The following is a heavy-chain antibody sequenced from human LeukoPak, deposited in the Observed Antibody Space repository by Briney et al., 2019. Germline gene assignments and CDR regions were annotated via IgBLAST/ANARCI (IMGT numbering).Heavy chain of an antibody. Sequence: SETLSLTCTVSGVSSSSSYWSWIRQPPGKGLEWIGYIFYTGDSNHNPTFKSRVSISLDTSKDQISLKLSSVTAADTAVYYCARHRFASPLDSWGQGTLVTVSS. V-gene: IGHV4-59*08. J-gene: IGHJ4*02. CDR3: ARHRFASPLDS. CDR2: IFYTGDS. CDR1: GVSSSSSY. D-gene: IGHD2-21*01.